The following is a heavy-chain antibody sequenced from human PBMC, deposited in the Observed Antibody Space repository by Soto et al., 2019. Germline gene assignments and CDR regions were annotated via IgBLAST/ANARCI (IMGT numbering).Heavy chain of an antibody. Sequence: PGGSLRLSCAASGFTFSSYAMSWVRQAPGKGLEWVSAISGSGGSTYYADSVKGRFTISRDNSKNTLYLQMNSLRAEDTAVYYCAKVDYGDYAGHLGFDYWGQGTLVTVSS. CDR1: GFTFSSYA. CDR3: AKVDYGDYAGHLGFDY. CDR2: ISGSGGST. J-gene: IGHJ4*02. V-gene: IGHV3-23*01. D-gene: IGHD4-17*01.